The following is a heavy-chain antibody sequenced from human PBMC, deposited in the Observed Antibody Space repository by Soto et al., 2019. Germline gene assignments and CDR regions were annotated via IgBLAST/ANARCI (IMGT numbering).Heavy chain of an antibody. CDR1: GLTFSHVW. CDR2: IKRKIDGETI. V-gene: IGHV3-15*01. D-gene: IGHD2-2*01. Sequence: GGSLRLSCAVSGLTFSHVWMSCVCQGPGKGLECVGRIKRKIDGETIDYAAPVKGSFTISRDDSKDTLYLQMNSLKTEDTAVYYCSPYAFCSSTHLPRAFFNWAQGALVTVSS. CDR3: SPYAFCSSTHLPRAFFN. J-gene: IGHJ4*03.